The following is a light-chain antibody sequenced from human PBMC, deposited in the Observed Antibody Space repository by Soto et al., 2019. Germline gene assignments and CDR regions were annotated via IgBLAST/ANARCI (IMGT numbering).Light chain of an antibody. V-gene: IGLV2-14*01. Sequence: QSALTQPASVSGAPGQSGTISCTGTSSDIGDYKYVSWYQKHPGRAPKALIYEVSNRPSNVSLRFSGSKSGTTPFLTISGLQACDEADYYCSSFINRSTIVYGSGTKLTLL. CDR3: SSFINRSTIV. J-gene: IGLJ1*01. CDR2: EVS. CDR1: SSDIGDYKY.